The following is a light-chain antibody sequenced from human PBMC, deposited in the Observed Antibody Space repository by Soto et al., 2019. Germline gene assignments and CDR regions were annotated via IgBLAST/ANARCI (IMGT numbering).Light chain of an antibody. CDR2: DVT. V-gene: IGLV2-14*01. Sequence: QSVLTQPASVSVSPGQSITISCIGTSSDVGYYNYVSWYQQHPGKAPKLMIYDVTNRPSGVSNRFSGSKSGNTASLTISGLQAEDEADYYCSSYTSSSTLYVFGTGTKVTVL. CDR3: SSYTSSSTLYV. J-gene: IGLJ1*01. CDR1: SSDVGYYNY.